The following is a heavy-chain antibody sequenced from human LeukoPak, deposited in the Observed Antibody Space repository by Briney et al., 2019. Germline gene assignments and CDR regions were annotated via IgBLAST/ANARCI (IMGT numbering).Heavy chain of an antibody. D-gene: IGHD6-6*01. CDR3: TLLAARPGNDY. CDR1: GFTLSSYA. CDR2: ISGSGGST. V-gene: IGHV3-23*01. Sequence: PGGSLRLSCAASGFTLSSYAMSWVRQAPGKGLEWVSAISGSGGSTYYADSVKGRFTISRDNSKNTLYLQMNSLGAEDTAVYYCTLLAARPGNDYWGQGTLVTVSS. J-gene: IGHJ4*02.